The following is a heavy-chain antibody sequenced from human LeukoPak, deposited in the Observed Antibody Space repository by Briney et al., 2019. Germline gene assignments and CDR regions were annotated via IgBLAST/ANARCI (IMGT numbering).Heavy chain of an antibody. J-gene: IGHJ3*02. CDR3: ARAGGSGWYGPNDAFDI. V-gene: IGHV4-39*07. Sequence: SETLSLTCTVSGGSISSSSYYWGWIRQPPGKGLEWIGSIYYSGSTYYNPSLKSRVTISVDTSKNQFSLKLSSVTAADTAVYYCARAGGSGWYGPNDAFDIWGQGTMVTVSS. D-gene: IGHD6-19*01. CDR2: IYYSGST. CDR1: GGSISSSSYY.